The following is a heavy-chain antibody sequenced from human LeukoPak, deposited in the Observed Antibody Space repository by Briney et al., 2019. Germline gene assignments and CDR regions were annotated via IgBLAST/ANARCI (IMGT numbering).Heavy chain of an antibody. D-gene: IGHD3-9*01. CDR3: ARQRNYDSGAEFFEH. Sequence: SETLSLTCTVSGGSISGYYWSWLRQPPGKGLEWIGTIYYSGSTYYNPSLKSRVTISADTSKNQFSLKLTPVTAADAAVYYCARQRNYDSGAEFFEHWGQGTLVTVSS. V-gene: IGHV4-59*04. J-gene: IGHJ1*01. CDR1: GGSISGYY. CDR2: IYYSGST.